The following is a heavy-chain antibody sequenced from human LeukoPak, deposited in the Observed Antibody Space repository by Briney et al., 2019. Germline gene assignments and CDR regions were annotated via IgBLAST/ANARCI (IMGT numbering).Heavy chain of an antibody. Sequence: GGSLRLSCAASGFTFSSYTMHWVRQAPGKGLEWVAVISYDGSNKYYADSVKGRFTISRDNSKNTLYLQMNSLRAEDTAVYYCARGLHYYYYGMDVWGQGIKVTVSS. D-gene: IGHD3-10*01. CDR1: GFTFSSYT. CDR2: ISYDGSNK. J-gene: IGHJ6*02. CDR3: ARGLHYYYYGMDV. V-gene: IGHV3-30-3*01.